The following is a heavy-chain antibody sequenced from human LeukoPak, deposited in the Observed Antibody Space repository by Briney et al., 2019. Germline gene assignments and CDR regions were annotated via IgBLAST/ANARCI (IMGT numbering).Heavy chain of an antibody. CDR3: ARGQYYYDSSGYYLDY. CDR1: GYTFTSYD. D-gene: IGHD3-22*01. Sequence: ASVNVSCKASGYTFTSYDINWVRQATGQGLEWMGWMNPNSGNTGYAQKFQGRVTMTRNTAISTAYMELSSLRSEDTAVYYCARGQYYYDSSGYYLDYWGQGTLVTVSS. V-gene: IGHV1-8*01. J-gene: IGHJ4*02. CDR2: MNPNSGNT.